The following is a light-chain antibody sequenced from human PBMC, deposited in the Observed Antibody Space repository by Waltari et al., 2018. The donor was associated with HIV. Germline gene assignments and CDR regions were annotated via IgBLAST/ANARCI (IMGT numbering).Light chain of an antibody. CDR3: AAGDDSLSGLV. CDR1: SSNIGSNY. CDR2: RNK. J-gene: IGLJ3*02. Sequence: SVLTQPPSASGTPGQRVTISCSGSSSNIGSNYVYWYQQLPGTAPKLLIYRNKQRPSGFPDRFAGYKSGTSSSLSISGLRSEDETKYYCAAGDDSLSGLVFGGGTKLTVL. V-gene: IGLV1-47*01.